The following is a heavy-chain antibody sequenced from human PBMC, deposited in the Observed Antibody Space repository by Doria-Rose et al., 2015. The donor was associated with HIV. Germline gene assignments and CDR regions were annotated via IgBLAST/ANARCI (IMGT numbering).Heavy chain of an antibody. J-gene: IGHJ4*02. Sequence: SGPVLVKPTETLTLTCTVSGVSLSSPGMGVGWIRQPPGEALEWLANIFSDDERSYKTSLKSRLTISRGTAKSQVVLTMTDMDPVDTATYYCARIKSSRWYHKYYFDFWGQGTLVIVSA. CDR2: IFSDDER. V-gene: IGHV2-26*01. CDR3: ARIKSSRWYHKYYFDF. D-gene: IGHD6-13*01. CDR1: GVSLSSPGMG.